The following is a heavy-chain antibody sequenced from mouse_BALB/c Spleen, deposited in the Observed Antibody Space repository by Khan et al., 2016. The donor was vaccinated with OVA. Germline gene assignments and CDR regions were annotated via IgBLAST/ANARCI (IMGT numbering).Heavy chain of an antibody. CDR2: ISTGGHYT. V-gene: IGHV5-6*01. D-gene: IGHD1-1*01. J-gene: IGHJ3*01. CDR1: GFTFSTYG. Sequence: EVELVESGGDLVKPGVSLKLSCAVSGFTFSTYGMSWVRQTPDMRLEWVATISTGGHYTYYPDSVKGRFTISRDNAMNTLYLQMSILKSEDTAIYYCTRLAYYYNSEGFAYWGQGTLVAVSA. CDR3: TRLAYYYNSEGFAY.